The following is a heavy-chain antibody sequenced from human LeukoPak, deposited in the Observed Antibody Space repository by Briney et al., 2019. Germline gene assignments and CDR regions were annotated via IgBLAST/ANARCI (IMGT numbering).Heavy chain of an antibody. D-gene: IGHD6-19*01. J-gene: IGHJ4*02. CDR1: GYTFTSYG. CDR2: ISAYNGNT. Sequence: ASVKVSCKASGYTFTSYGISWVRQAPGQGLEWMGWISAYNGNTNYAQELQGRVTMTTDTSTSTAYVELRSLRSDDTAVYYCARDIGGAVAVFDYWGQGTLVTVSS. V-gene: IGHV1-18*01. CDR3: ARDIGGAVAVFDY.